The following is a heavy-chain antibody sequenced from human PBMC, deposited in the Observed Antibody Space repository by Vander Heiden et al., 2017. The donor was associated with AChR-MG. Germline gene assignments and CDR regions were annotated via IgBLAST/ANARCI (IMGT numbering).Heavy chain of an antibody. V-gene: IGHV1-24*01. CDR2: FDPELGET. CDR1: GYSLTDLA. J-gene: IGHJ4*02. D-gene: IGHD1-26*01. Sequence: QVQLGQSGAEVKKPGASVKVPCTVSGYSLTDLAMHWVRQAPGKGLEWMGGFDPELGETIYSQKFRGRVTMSEDTSKDTAYLELSSLRSEDTAVYFCATESGTLFDYWGPGTLVTVSA. CDR3: ATESGTLFDY.